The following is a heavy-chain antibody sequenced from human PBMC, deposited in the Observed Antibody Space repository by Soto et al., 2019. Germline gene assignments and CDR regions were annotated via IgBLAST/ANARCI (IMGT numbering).Heavy chain of an antibody. D-gene: IGHD3-9*01. CDR3: ARDRDDILTGYHDY. J-gene: IGHJ4*02. CDR1: GFTFNMYW. V-gene: IGHV3-30-3*01. CDR2: ISYDGSEK. Sequence: GGSLRLSCAASGFTFNMYWMHWVRQAPGEGLEWVALISYDGSEKYYADSVKGRFSISRDNSRNTLYLQMNSLRGEDTAVYYCARDRDDILTGYHDYWGQGSEVTVSS.